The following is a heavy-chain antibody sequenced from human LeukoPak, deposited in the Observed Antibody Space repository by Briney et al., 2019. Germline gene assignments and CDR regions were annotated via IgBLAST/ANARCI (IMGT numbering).Heavy chain of an antibody. CDR1: GFTFSSYA. J-gene: IGHJ6*02. CDR2: ISGSGGST. Sequence: PGGSLRLSCAASGFTFSSYAMSRVRQAPGKGLEWVSAISGSGGSTYYADSVKGRFTISRDNSKNTLYLQMNSLRAEDTAVYYCARDAHPRYYYYYGMDVWGQGTTVTVSS. V-gene: IGHV3-23*01. CDR3: ARDAHPRYYYYYGMDV.